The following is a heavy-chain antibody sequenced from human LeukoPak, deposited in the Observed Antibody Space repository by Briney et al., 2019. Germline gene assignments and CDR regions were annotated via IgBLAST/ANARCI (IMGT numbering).Heavy chain of an antibody. CDR3: ARGKRWSGYYDAKGYFDY. D-gene: IGHD4/OR15-4a*01. Sequence: SETLSLTCTVSGGSISSYYWSWIRQPPGKGLKWIGYIYYSGSTNYNPSLKSRVTISVDTSKNQFSLKLSSVTAADTAVYYCARGKRWSGYYDAKGYFDYWGQGTLVTVSS. CDR2: IYYSGST. V-gene: IGHV4-59*12. CDR1: GGSISSYY. J-gene: IGHJ4*02.